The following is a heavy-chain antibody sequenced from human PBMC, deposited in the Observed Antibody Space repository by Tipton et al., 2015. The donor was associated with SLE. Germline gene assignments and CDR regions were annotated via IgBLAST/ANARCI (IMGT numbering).Heavy chain of an antibody. CDR3: ARDGLMVRGVIITDYGMDV. CDR1: GFTFSSYD. V-gene: IGHV3-30*12. J-gene: IGHJ6*02. D-gene: IGHD3-10*01. CDR2: IQFDGSSE. Sequence: SGFTFSSYDMHWVRQAPGKGLEWVAFIQFDGSSEYYADSVKGRFTISRDNSKNTLYLQMNSLRAEDTAVYYCARDGLMVRGVIITDYGMDVWGQGTTVTVSS.